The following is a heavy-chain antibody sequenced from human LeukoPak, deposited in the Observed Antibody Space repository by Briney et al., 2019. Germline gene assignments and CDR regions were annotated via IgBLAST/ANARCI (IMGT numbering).Heavy chain of an antibody. CDR1: GGSFSGYY. D-gene: IGHD2-2*01. J-gene: IGHJ6*03. CDR2: INQSGST. Sequence: PSETLSLTCAVYGGSFSGYYWSWIRQPPGKGLEWIGEINQSGSTNYNPSLKSRVTISVDTSKKQFSLRLSPVTAADTAVYYCAAGCSSTSCYWYYYTDVWGKGTTVTVS. V-gene: IGHV4-34*01. CDR3: AAGCSSTSCYWYYYTDV.